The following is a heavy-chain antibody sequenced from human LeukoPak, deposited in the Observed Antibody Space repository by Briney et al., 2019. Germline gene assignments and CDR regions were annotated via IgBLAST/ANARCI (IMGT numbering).Heavy chain of an antibody. CDR2: ISAYNGNT. CDR1: GYTFTSYG. J-gene: IGHJ5*02. CDR3: ARDAYYYDSSANINWFDP. V-gene: IGHV1-18*01. D-gene: IGHD3-22*01. Sequence: ASVKVACKASGYTFTSYGISWVRQAPGQGLEWMGLISAYNGNTNYAEKLQGRVTMTTDTSTSTAYMELRSLRSDDTAVYYCARDAYYYDSSANINWFDPWGQGTLVTVSS.